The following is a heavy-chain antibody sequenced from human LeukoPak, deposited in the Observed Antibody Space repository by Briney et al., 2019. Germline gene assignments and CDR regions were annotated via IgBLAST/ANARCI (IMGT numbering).Heavy chain of an antibody. CDR3: ARVRFLEWLVSSFDP. CDR2: IYYSGST. V-gene: IGHV4-31*03. Sequence: PSETLSLTCTVSGGSISSGGYYWSWIRRHPGKGLEWIGYIYYSGSTYYNPSLKSRVTISVDTSKNQFSLKLSSVTAADTAVYYCARVRFLEWLVSSFDPWGQGTLVTVSS. D-gene: IGHD3-3*01. CDR1: GGSISSGGYY. J-gene: IGHJ5*02.